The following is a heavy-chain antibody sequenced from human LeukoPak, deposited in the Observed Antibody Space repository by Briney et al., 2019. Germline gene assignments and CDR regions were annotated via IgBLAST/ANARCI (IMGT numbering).Heavy chain of an antibody. D-gene: IGHD3-22*01. CDR1: GFTFSSYA. J-gene: IGHJ4*02. CDR2: ISPSGDRT. V-gene: IGHV3-23*01. CDR3: AIMHGYYDGSGFWVQ. Sequence: GGSLRLSFAASGFTFSSYAMSWVRQAPGKGLEWVSFISPSGDRTSNADSVEGRFTISRDNNRNTLYLQMNSLRDEDTGVYYCAIMHGYYDGSGFWVQWGQGTLVTVSS.